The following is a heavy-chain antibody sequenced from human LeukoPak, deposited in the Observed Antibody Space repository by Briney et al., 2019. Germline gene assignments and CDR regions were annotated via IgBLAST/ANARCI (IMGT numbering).Heavy chain of an antibody. CDR3: ARAVVILWFGELYLNAFDI. CDR2: INHSGSI. D-gene: IGHD3-10*01. CDR1: GGSFSGYY. J-gene: IGHJ3*02. Sequence: SETLSLTCAVYGGSFSGYYWSWIRQPPGKGLEWIGEINHSGSINYNPSLKSRVTISVDTSKNQFSLKLSSVTAADTAVYYCARAVVILWFGELYLNAFDIWGQGTMVNVSS. V-gene: IGHV4-34*01.